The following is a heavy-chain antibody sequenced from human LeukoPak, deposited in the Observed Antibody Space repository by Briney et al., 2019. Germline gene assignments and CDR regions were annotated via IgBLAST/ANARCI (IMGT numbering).Heavy chain of an antibody. V-gene: IGHV3-23*01. Sequence: HPGGSLRLSCAASGFTFSSYAMSWVRQAPGKGLEWVSAISGSGGSTYYADSVKGRFTISRDNSKNTLYLQMSSLRAEDTAIYYCAKELTERWIIDAFDIWGQGTVVTVSS. J-gene: IGHJ3*02. CDR3: AKELTERWIIDAFDI. D-gene: IGHD5-12*01. CDR2: ISGSGGST. CDR1: GFTFSSYA.